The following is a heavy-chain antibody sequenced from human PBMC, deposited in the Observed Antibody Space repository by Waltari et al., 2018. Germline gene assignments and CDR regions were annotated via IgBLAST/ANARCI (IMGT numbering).Heavy chain of an antibody. V-gene: IGHV4-59*01. CDR3: ARGGGGDWEWFDP. CDR1: GGSISGFY. D-gene: IGHD2-21*02. Sequence: QVQMRESGPSLLKPWETLALLCTVSGGSISGFYWSWVRQPPGKGLDWIGSIYHTASTNFNPSLTSRVPLSVDTSKNQSSLKLRSVTAAATAFYYCARGGGGDWEWFDPWGQGTLVTVSS. CDR2: IYHTAST. J-gene: IGHJ5*02.